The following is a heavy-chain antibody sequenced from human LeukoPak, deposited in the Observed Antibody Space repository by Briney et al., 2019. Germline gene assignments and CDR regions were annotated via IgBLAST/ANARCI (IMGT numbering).Heavy chain of an antibody. CDR2: IHPPSGGT. J-gene: IGHJ4*02. CDR3: VRDPGWLQVDY. D-gene: IGHD5-12*01. Sequence: ASVKVSCKASGYTFTDYYIHWVRQAPGQGLEWMGWIHPPSGGTNYAEKLQGRVTMTRDTSISAAYMELTRLTSDDAGVYYCVRDPGWLQVDYWGQGTLLIVSS. V-gene: IGHV1-2*02. CDR1: GYTFTDYY.